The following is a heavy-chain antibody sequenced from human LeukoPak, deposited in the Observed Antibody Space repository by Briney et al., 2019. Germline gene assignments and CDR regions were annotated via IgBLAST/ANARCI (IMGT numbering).Heavy chain of an antibody. D-gene: IGHD2-2*01. CDR2: ISGSGGST. CDR1: GFTFSSYA. Sequence: GGALRLSCAASGFTFSSYAMSWVRQAPGKGLEWVSAISGSGGSTYYADSVKGRFPISRDNSKNTLYLQMNSQRDKDTAVYYCTRLGYCSSTSRLDYWGQGTLVTVSS. J-gene: IGHJ4*02. V-gene: IGHV3-23*01. CDR3: TRLGYCSSTSRLDY.